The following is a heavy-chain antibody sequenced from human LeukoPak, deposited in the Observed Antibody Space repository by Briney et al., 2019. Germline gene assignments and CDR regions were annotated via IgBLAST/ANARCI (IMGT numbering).Heavy chain of an antibody. Sequence: GGSLRLSCAGSGFTVSNNYMSWVRQAPGKGLEWVSVIYRGDSTYYADSVKGRFTISRDTSKNTLYLQMNSLRVEDTAVYYCARLEVRGVIGPWGQGTLVTVSS. V-gene: IGHV3-53*01. J-gene: IGHJ5*02. CDR3: ARLEVRGVIGP. CDR2: IYRGDST. CDR1: GFTVSNNY. D-gene: IGHD3-10*01.